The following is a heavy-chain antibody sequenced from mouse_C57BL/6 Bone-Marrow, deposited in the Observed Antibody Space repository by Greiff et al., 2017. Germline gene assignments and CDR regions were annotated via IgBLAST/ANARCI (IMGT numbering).Heavy chain of an antibody. CDR1: GFTFSDYG. D-gene: IGHD1-1*01. Sequence: EVQLVESGGGLVKPGGSLKLSCAASGFTFSDYGMHWVRQAPEKGLEWVAYISSGSSTIYYADTVKGRFTISRDNAKNTLFLQMTSLRSEDTAMYYCARPSLLLRSYYFDYWGQGTTLTVSS. J-gene: IGHJ2*01. CDR2: ISSGSSTI. V-gene: IGHV5-17*01. CDR3: ARPSLLLRSYYFDY.